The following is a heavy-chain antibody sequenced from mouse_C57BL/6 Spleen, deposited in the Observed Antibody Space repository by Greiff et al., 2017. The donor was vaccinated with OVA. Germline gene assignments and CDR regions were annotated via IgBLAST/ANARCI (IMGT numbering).Heavy chain of an antibody. CDR3: ARKRDSSGSWFAY. D-gene: IGHD3-2*02. Sequence: VQLQQPGAELVKPGASVKMSCKASGYTFTSYWITWVKQRPGPGLEWIGDIYPGSGSTNYNEKFKSKATLTVDTSSSTAYMQLSSLTSEDSSVYYCARKRDSSGSWFAYWGQGTLVTVSA. CDR2: IYPGSGST. V-gene: IGHV1-55*01. J-gene: IGHJ3*01. CDR1: GYTFTSYW.